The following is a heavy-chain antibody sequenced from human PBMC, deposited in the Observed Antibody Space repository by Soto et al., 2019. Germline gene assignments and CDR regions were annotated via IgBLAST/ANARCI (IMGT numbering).Heavy chain of an antibody. J-gene: IGHJ6*02. CDR2: IYSGGST. D-gene: IGHD3-10*01. Sequence: GSLRLSCAASGFTVSSNYMSWARQAPGKGLKWVSVIYSGGSTYYADSVKGRFTISRDNSKNTLYLQMNSLRAEDTAVYYCARNTMVRGVIIRGPKYGMDVWGQGTTVTVSS. CDR3: ARNTMVRGVIIRGPKYGMDV. CDR1: GFTVSSNY. V-gene: IGHV3-66*01.